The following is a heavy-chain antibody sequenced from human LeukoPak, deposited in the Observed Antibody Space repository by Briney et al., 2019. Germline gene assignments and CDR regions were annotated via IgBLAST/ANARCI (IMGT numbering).Heavy chain of an antibody. CDR1: GGTFSSYA. D-gene: IGHD1-1*01. J-gene: IGHJ4*02. Sequence: SVKVSCKASGGTFSSYAISWVRQAPGQGLEWMGGIIPIFGTANYAQKFQGRVTITADESTSTAYMELSSLRSEDTAVYYCAREGQQLKHFDYWGQGTLVTVSS. CDR3: AREGQQLKHFDY. CDR2: IIPIFGTA. V-gene: IGHV1-69*13.